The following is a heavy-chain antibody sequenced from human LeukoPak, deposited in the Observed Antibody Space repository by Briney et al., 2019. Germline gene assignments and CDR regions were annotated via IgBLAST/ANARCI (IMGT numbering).Heavy chain of an antibody. CDR2: ISYDGSNK. Sequence: GRSLRLSCAASGFTFSSYAMLWVRQAPGKGLEWVAVISYDGSNKYYADSVKGRFSISRDNSKNTLHLQMNSLRAEDTAVYYCARSAVAGTSFDYWGQGTLVTVSS. V-gene: IGHV3-30-3*01. CDR3: ARSAVAGTSFDY. J-gene: IGHJ4*02. CDR1: GFTFSSYA. D-gene: IGHD6-19*01.